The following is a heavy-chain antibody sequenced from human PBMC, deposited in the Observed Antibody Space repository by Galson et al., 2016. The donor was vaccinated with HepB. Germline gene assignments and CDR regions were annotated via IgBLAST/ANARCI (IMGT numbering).Heavy chain of an antibody. V-gene: IGHV6-1*01. Sequence: CAISGDSVSSNIAAWVWIRQSPSRGLEWLGRTYYRDRWYYDFATSVKSRIIINADISKNQFSLQLTSVTPEDAALYYRAKAVWLGRGMDVWGQGTAVTVSS. CDR3: AKAVWLGRGMDV. CDR1: GDSVSSNIAA. J-gene: IGHJ6*01. CDR2: TYYRDRWYY. D-gene: IGHD2-21*01.